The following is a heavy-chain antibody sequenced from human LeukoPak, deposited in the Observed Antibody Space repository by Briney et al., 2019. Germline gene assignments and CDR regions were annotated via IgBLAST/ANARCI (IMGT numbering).Heavy chain of an antibody. CDR3: ARGAAAAETEFDP. CDR1: GDSITNGDYY. J-gene: IGHJ5*02. CDR2: IYYSGST. D-gene: IGHD6-13*01. Sequence: PSETLSLTCTVSGDSITNGDYYWSWIRQPPGKGLEWIGYIYYSGSTYYDPSLKSRVTISVDTSKNQFSLKLSSVTAADTAVYYCARGAAAAETEFDPWGQGTLVTVSS. V-gene: IGHV4-30-4*01.